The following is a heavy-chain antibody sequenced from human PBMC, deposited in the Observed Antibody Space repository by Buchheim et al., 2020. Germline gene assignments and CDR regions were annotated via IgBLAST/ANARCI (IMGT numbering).Heavy chain of an antibody. J-gene: IGHJ5*02. CDR2: IDHSGST. D-gene: IGHD6-6*01. CDR1: GGSFTDYY. CDR3: AGVWGRGQLVPFDP. Sequence: QVQLVQWGAGLLKPSETLSLTCAVYGGSFTDYYWSWIRQPPGKGLEWIGEIDHSGSTNYNPSLKSPVTMSVDTSKNQFSLKVNSVTAADTAVLYCAGVWGRGQLVPFDPWGQGTL. V-gene: IGHV4-34*02.